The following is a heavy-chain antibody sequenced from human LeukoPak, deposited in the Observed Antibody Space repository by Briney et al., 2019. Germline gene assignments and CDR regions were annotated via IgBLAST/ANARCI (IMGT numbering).Heavy chain of an antibody. CDR3: ARERNYRGGDCYSFDY. J-gene: IGHJ4*02. D-gene: IGHD2-21*02. Sequence: SVKVSCKASGGTFSSYAISWVRQAPGQGLEWMGGIIPIFGTANYAQKFQGRVTITTDESTSTAYMELSSLRSEDTAVYYCARERNYRGGDCYSFDYWGQGTLVTVSS. CDR2: IIPIFGTA. CDR1: GGTFSSYA. V-gene: IGHV1-69*05.